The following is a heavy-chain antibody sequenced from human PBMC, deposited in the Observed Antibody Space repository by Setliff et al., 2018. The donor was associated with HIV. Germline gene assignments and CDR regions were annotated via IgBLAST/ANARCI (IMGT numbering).Heavy chain of an antibody. J-gene: IGHJ5*02. CDR3: ARHGGTFDP. CDR1: GLTFSIFD. CDR2: ITGSAGGNSA. Sequence: GGSLRLSCAASGLTFSIFDMTWVRQAPGKGLEWVSTITGSAGGNSAHYADSVKGRFTISRDNPKNKLYLQMNRLRAEDTAVYYCARHGGTFDPWGPGTRVTVSS. V-gene: IGHV3-23*01.